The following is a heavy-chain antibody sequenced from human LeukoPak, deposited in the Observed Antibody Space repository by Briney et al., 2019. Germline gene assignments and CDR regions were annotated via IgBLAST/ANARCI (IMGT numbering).Heavy chain of an antibody. CDR3: ARGPDYSNYVDY. CDR2: ISTSGTT. V-gene: IGHV4-61*02. Sequence: SQTLSLTCTVSGGSISSGSYYWSWVRQPAGKGLEWIGRISTSGTTKYNPSLKSRVTIPVGTSKNQFSLKLRSVTAADTAVYYCARGPDYSNYVDYWGQGTLVTVSS. J-gene: IGHJ4*02. CDR1: GGSISSGSYY. D-gene: IGHD4-11*01.